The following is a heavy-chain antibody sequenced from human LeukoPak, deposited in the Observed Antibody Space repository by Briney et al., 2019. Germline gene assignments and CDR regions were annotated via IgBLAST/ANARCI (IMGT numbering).Heavy chain of an antibody. D-gene: IGHD3-9*01. CDR3: AKDPTDDILTGYYSN. V-gene: IGHV3-43*01. CDR2: ISWDGGST. Sequence: PGGSLRLSCAASGFTFDDYTMHWVRQAPGKGLEWVSLISWDGGSTYYADSVKGRFTISRDNSKNSLYLQMNSLRTEDTALYYCAKDPTDDILTGYYSNWGQGTLVTVSS. J-gene: IGHJ4*02. CDR1: GFTFDDYT.